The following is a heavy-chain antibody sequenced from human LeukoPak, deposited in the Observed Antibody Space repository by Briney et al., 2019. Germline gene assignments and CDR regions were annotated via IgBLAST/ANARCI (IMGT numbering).Heavy chain of an antibody. D-gene: IGHD2-21*02. CDR2: INPHSGVT. V-gene: IGHV1-2*02. CDR3: VREGNELLSKNFDY. CDR1: GFTFTVYY. J-gene: IGHJ4*02. Sequence: ASVKVSCKASGFTFTVYYMHWVRQAPGQGLEWMGYINPHSGVTNSPQKFQGRVTMTTDTSISAAYMELSSLISDDTAMYYCVREGNELLSKNFDYWGQGTLVTVSS.